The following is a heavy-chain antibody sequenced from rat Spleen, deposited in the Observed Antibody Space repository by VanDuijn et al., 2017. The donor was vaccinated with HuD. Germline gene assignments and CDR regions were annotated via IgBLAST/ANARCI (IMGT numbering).Heavy chain of an antibody. CDR3: AVSGYGY. D-gene: IGHD4-3*01. CDR2: ISYDGSST. V-gene: IGHV5-7*01. J-gene: IGHJ2*01. Sequence: EVQLVESGGGLVQPGRSLKLSCAASGFTFSDYNMAWVRQAPKKGLEWVATISYDGSSTYYRNSVKGRFTISRANAENTVYLQMYSLRPEDTATYYCAVSGYGYWGQGVMVTVSS. CDR1: GFTFSDYN.